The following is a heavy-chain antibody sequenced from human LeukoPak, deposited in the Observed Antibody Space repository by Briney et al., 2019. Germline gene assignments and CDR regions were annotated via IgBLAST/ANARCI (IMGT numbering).Heavy chain of an antibody. CDR3: ARDPVRYAATGTGFDY. Sequence: GASVSVSYKPSGYTFPPYYMHWVRQAPGQELEWMGWINPNSGGTNYAQKFQGRVTMTRDTSITTAYMELSRLRSDDTAVYYCARDPVRYAATGTGFDYWGQGMLVTVSS. D-gene: IGHD6-13*01. J-gene: IGHJ4*02. CDR1: GYTFPPYY. CDR2: INPNSGGT. V-gene: IGHV1-2*02.